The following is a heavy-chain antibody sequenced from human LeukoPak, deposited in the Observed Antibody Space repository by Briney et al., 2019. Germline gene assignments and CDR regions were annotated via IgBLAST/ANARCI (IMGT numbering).Heavy chain of an antibody. J-gene: IGHJ6*02. CDR3: ARVDQQLGSEYGMDV. Sequence: SGGSLRLSCAASGFTFSSYGMHWVRQAPGKGLEWVAVIWYDGSNKYYADSVKGRFTISRDNSKNTLYLQMNSLRAEDTAVYYCARVDQQLGSEYGMDVGGQGTTVTVSS. V-gene: IGHV3-33*01. D-gene: IGHD6-13*01. CDR1: GFTFSSYG. CDR2: IWYDGSNK.